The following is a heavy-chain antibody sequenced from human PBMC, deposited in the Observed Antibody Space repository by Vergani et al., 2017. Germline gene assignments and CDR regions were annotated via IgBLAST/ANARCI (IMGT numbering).Heavy chain of an antibody. CDR2: IYTSGST. D-gene: IGHD3-10*01. CDR1: GGSISSGSYY. Sequence: QVQLQESGPGLVKPSQTLSLTCTVSGGSISSGSYYWSWIRQPAGKGLEWIGRIYTSGSTNYNPSLKSRVTISVDTSKNQFSLKLSSVTAADTAVYYCARGRRGVIILYYGMDVWGQGTTVTVSS. J-gene: IGHJ6*02. V-gene: IGHV4-61*02. CDR3: ARGRRGVIILYYGMDV.